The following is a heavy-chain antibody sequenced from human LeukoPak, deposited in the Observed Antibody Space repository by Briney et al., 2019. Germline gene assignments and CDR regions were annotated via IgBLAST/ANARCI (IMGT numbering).Heavy chain of an antibody. CDR2: IKVDGSEK. CDR3: AKAHVPTMIRGVVSSD. V-gene: IGHV3-7*03. CDR1: GFTFGTYW. J-gene: IGHJ4*02. Sequence: GGSLRLSCTASGFTFGTYWMTWVRQAPGRGLEWVANIKVDGSEKYYVDSVKGRFTISRDNAKNSLYLQMNSLRAEDTALYYCAKAHVPTMIRGVVSSDWGQGTLVTVSS. D-gene: IGHD3-10*01.